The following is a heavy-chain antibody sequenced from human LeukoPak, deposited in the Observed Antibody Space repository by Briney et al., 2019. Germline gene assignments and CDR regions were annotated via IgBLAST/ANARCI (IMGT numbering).Heavy chain of an antibody. CDR2: ISSSGSTI. CDR1: GFTFSSYE. J-gene: IGHJ4*02. D-gene: IGHD6-6*01. Sequence: GGSLRLSCAASGFTFSSYEMNWVRQAPGKGLEWVSYISSSGSTIYYADSVKGRFTISRDNAKNSLYLQMNSLRAEDTAVYYCARAVAARPQDYWGQGTLVTVSS. CDR3: ARAVAARPQDY. V-gene: IGHV3-48*03.